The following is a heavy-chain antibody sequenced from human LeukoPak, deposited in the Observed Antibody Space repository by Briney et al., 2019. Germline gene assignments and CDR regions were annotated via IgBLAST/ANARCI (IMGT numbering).Heavy chain of an antibody. V-gene: IGHV3-30*02. D-gene: IGHD5-12*01. J-gene: IGHJ4*02. Sequence: PGGSLRLSCAASGFTFSSSGMHWVHLAPGKGLEWVAFISYDGSNRYYADSVKGRFTISRDNSKNTLYLQMNSLRAEDTAVYYCAKETRGSYSDYWGQGTLVTVSS. CDR1: GFTFSSSG. CDR2: ISYDGSNR. CDR3: AKETRGSYSDY.